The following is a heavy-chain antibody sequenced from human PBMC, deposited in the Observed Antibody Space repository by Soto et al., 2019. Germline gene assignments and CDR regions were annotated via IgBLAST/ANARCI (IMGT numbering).Heavy chain of an antibody. CDR3: ASHHQWLHKYFDX. Sequence: SETLSLTFAVYGGSFSGYYWSWIRQPPGKGLEWIGEINHSGSTNYNPSLKSRVTISVDTSKNQFSLKLSSVTAADTAVYYCASHHQWLHKYFDXWGQGTLVTVSX. V-gene: IGHV4-34*01. CDR1: GGSFSGYY. J-gene: IGHJ4*02. D-gene: IGHD6-19*01. CDR2: INHSGST.